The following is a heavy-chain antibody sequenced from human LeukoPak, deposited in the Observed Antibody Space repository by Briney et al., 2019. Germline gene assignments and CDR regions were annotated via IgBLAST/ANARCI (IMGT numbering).Heavy chain of an antibody. CDR1: GLTFSDAW. CDR2: IRNDRIT. J-gene: IGHJ4*02. D-gene: IGHD3-22*01. V-gene: IGHV3-15*01. CDR3: TTGFDGIVVWSHKPSDY. Sequence: PGGSLRLSCVLSGLTFSDAWMSWVRQAPGKGLEWVGRIRNDRITDYAAPVQGRFSISRDNSKNTMYLQMNSLKTEDTGVYYCTTGFDGIVVWSHKPSDYWGQGTLVTVSS.